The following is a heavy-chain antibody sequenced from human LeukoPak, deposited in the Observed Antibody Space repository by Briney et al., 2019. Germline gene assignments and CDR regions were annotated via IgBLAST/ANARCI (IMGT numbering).Heavy chain of an antibody. CDR3: ARSITIFGVAYFDY. Sequence: SETLSLTCTVSGGSISSSSYYWGWIRQPPGKGLEWIGSIYYSGSTYYNPSLKSRVTISVDTSKNQFSLKLSSVTAADTAVYYCARSITIFGVAYFDYWGQGTLVTVSS. V-gene: IGHV4-39*01. J-gene: IGHJ4*02. CDR1: GGSISSSSYY. D-gene: IGHD3-3*01. CDR2: IYYSGST.